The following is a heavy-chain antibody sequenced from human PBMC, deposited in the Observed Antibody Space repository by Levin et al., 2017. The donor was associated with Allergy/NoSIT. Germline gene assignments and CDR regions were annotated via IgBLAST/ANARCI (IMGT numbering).Heavy chain of an antibody. V-gene: IGHV3-11*01. CDR1: GFTFSDYY. CDR3: ARGWYYDFWSGYSNWFDP. Sequence: GGSLRLSCAASGFTFSDYYMSWIRQAPGKGLEWVSYISSSGSTIYYADSVKGRFTISRDNAKNSLYLQMNSLRAEDTAVYYCARGWYYDFWSGYSNWFDPWGQGTLVTVSS. D-gene: IGHD3-3*01. CDR2: ISSSGSTI. J-gene: IGHJ5*02.